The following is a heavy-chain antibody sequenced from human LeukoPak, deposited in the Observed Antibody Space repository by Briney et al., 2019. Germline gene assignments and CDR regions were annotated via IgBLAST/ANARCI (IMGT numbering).Heavy chain of an antibody. CDR3: ATPLPLGYCSGGSCRRNDY. D-gene: IGHD2-15*01. J-gene: IGHJ4*02. Sequence: GGSLRLSCAASGFTFSSYAMSWVRQAPGKGLEWVSAISGSGGSTYYAGSVKGRFTISRDNSKNTLYLQMNSLRAEDTAVYYCATPLPLGYCSGGSCRRNDYWGQGTLVTVSS. CDR2: ISGSGGST. V-gene: IGHV3-23*01. CDR1: GFTFSSYA.